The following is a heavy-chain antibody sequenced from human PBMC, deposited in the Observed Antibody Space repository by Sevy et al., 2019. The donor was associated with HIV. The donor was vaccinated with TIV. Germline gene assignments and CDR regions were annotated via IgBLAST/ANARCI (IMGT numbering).Heavy chain of an antibody. CDR1: GFTFSSYG. Sequence: GGSLRLSCAASGFTFSSYGMHWVRQAPGKGLEWVAVISYDGSNKYYADSVKGRFTISRDNSKNTLYLQMNSLRAEDTAVYYCASQEDYYDSSGYYYLRYWGQGTLDTVSS. J-gene: IGHJ4*02. D-gene: IGHD3-22*01. V-gene: IGHV3-30*03. CDR3: ASQEDYYDSSGYYYLRY. CDR2: ISYDGSNK.